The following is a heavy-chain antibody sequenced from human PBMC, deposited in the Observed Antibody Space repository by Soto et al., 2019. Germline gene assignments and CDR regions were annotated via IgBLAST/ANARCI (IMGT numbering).Heavy chain of an antibody. Sequence: GESLKISCKGSGYSFTSYWIGWVRQMPGKGLEWMGIIYPGDSDTRYSPSFQGQVTISADKSISTAYLQWSSLKASDTAMYYCARHFPHISGSLRREENYYYYYGMDVWGQGTTVTVSS. J-gene: IGHJ6*02. V-gene: IGHV5-51*01. CDR1: GYSFTSYW. CDR3: ARHFPHISGSLRREENYYYYYGMDV. CDR2: IYPGDSDT. D-gene: IGHD3-10*01.